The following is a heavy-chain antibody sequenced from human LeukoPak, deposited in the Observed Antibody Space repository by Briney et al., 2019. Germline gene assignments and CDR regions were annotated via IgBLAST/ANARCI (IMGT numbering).Heavy chain of an antibody. Sequence: SETLSLTCSVSGGSISNYYWSWIRQPPGRGVEGMGYIYYWGNTIYNPSLRSRVTMSVDMSKNQFSLKLSSVTAADTAVYYCARHVGPEWGRRELLRDFDYWGQGTLVTASS. CDR2: IYYWGNT. J-gene: IGHJ4*02. V-gene: IGHV4-59*08. D-gene: IGHD3-16*01. CDR3: ARHVGPEWGRRELLRDFDY. CDR1: GGSISNYY.